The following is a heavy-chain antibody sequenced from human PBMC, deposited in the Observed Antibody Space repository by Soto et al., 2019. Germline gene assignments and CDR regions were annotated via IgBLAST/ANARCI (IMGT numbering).Heavy chain of an antibody. CDR2: INYSGST. Sequence: SETLSLTCTVSGASIISSSYYWGWIRQPPGKGLEWIGSINYSGSTYYNPSLKSRVTISADTSKNQFSLKLRSVTAADTAVYYCARVGPWVPYYYDSSPYTFENWFDPWGQGTLVTVSS. J-gene: IGHJ5*02. CDR1: GASIISSSYY. CDR3: ARVGPWVPYYYDSSPYTFENWFDP. V-gene: IGHV4-39*01. D-gene: IGHD3-22*01.